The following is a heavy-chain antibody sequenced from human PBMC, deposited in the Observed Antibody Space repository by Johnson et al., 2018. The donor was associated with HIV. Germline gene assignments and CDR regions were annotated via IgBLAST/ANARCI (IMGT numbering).Heavy chain of an antibody. CDR3: ARRNAGGAFDI. Sequence: QVQLVESGGGVVQPGRSLRLSCAASGFTFSSYAMHWVRQAPGKGLEWVSSIGGSGTNTYYPDSVKGRLTISSDNSKNTLYLQLDNLRPEDTAVYYCARRNAGGAFDIWGQGTMVTVSS. CDR2: IGGSGTNT. J-gene: IGHJ3*02. D-gene: IGHD2-2*01. V-gene: IGHV3-30-3*01. CDR1: GFTFSSYA.